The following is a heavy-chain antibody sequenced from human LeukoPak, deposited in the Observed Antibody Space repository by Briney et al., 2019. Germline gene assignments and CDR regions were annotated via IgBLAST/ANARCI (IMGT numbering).Heavy chain of an antibody. CDR2: IGTAGDT. D-gene: IGHD6-13*01. CDR3: ARDLKPYSSSWYWGVTRQDHYGMDV. V-gene: IGHV3-13*01. CDR1: GFAFSSYD. Sequence: PGGSLRLSCAASGFAFSSYDMHWVRQATGKGLEWVSAIGTAGDTYYPGSVKGRFTISRENAKNSLYLQMNSLRAEDTAVYYCARDLKPYSSSWYWGVTRQDHYGMDVWGQGTTVTVSS. J-gene: IGHJ6*02.